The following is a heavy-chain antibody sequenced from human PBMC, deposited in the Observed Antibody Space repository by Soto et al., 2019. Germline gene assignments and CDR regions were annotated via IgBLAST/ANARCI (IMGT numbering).Heavy chain of an antibody. CDR2: INSDGSST. V-gene: IGHV3-74*01. CDR3: AKDDEMATLRFDY. Sequence: PGGSLRLSCAASGFTFSSYWMHWVRQAPGKGLVWVSRINSDGSSTSYADSVKGRFTISRDNSKNTLYLQMNSLRAEDTAVYYCAKDDEMATLRFDYWGQGTLVTVSS. D-gene: IGHD5-12*01. CDR1: GFTFSSYW. J-gene: IGHJ4*02.